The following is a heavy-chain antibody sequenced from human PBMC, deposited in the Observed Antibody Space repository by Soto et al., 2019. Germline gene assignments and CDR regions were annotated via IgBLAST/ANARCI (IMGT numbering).Heavy chain of an antibody. CDR3: AKEDERITMIVVFTPAFCY. D-gene: IGHD3-22*01. Sequence: EVQLLESGGGLVQPGGSLRLSCAASGFTFSSYAMSWVRQAPGKGLEWVSAISGSGGSTYYADSVKGRFTISRDNSKNTLYLQMNSLRAEDTAVYYCAKEDERITMIVVFTPAFCYWGQGTLVTVSS. CDR1: GFTFSSYA. V-gene: IGHV3-23*01. CDR2: ISGSGGST. J-gene: IGHJ4*02.